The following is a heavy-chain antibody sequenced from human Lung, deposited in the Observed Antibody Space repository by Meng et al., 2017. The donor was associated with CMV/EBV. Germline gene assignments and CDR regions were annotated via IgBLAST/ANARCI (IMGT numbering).Heavy chain of an antibody. CDR1: GFTFGGSA. J-gene: IGHJ2*01. CDR2: IRSKANSYAT. Sequence: GGSXRLXXAASGFTFGGSAIHWVRQASGKGLEWVGRIRSKANSYATTYVASVKGRFTISRDDSRNTAYLLMNSLRVEDTAVYYCAKKSGYDLGWYFDLWGRGTLVTVSS. V-gene: IGHV3-73*01. D-gene: IGHD5-12*01. CDR3: AKKSGYDLGWYFDL.